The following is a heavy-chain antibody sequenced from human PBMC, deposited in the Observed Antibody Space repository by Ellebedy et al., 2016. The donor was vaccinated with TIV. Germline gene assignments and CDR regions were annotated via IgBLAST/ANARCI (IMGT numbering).Heavy chain of an antibody. J-gene: IGHJ4*02. D-gene: IGHD3-10*01. V-gene: IGHV1-18*01. CDR1: GYTFTSYG. CDR3: AREADRFGELLAIDY. CDR2: ISAYNGNT. Sequence: ASVKVSCXASGYTFTSYGISWVRQAPGQGLEWMGWISAYNGNTNYAQKLQGRVTMTTDTSTSTAYMELRSLRSEDTAVYYCAREADRFGELLAIDYWGQGTLVTVSS.